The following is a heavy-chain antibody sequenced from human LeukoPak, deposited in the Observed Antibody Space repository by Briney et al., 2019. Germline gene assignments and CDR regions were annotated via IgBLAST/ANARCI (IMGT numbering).Heavy chain of an antibody. Sequence: SVKVSCKATGYTFTGYYMHWVRQAPGQGLEWMGGIIPIFGTANYAQKFQGRVTITTDESTSTAYMELSSLRSEDTAVYYCAIGTVLYYYYYYMDVWGKGTTVTVSS. CDR2: IIPIFGTA. CDR3: AIGTVLYYYYYYMDV. V-gene: IGHV1-69*05. D-gene: IGHD4-17*01. J-gene: IGHJ6*03. CDR1: GYTFTGYY.